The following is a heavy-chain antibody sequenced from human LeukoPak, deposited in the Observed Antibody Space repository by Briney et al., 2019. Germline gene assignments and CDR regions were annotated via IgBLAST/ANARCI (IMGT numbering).Heavy chain of an antibody. D-gene: IGHD3-3*01. CDR2: IYYSGST. J-gene: IGHJ5*02. V-gene: IGHV4-31*03. Sequence: PSETLSLTCTVSGGSISSGGYYWSWLRQHPGKGLEWIGYIYYSGSTYYNPSLKSRVTISVDTSKNQFSLKLSSVTAADTAVYYCARSFSASTIFGVVHNWFDPWGQGTLVTVSS. CDR1: GGSISSGGYY. CDR3: ARSFSASTIFGVVHNWFDP.